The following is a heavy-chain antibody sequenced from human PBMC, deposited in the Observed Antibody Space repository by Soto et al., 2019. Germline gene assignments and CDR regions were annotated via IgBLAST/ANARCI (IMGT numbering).Heavy chain of an antibody. V-gene: IGHV3-33*01. CDR1: GFTFSSYG. D-gene: IGHD6-19*01. CDR3: ARDFGEGIAVAGSLFSYYYYYGMDV. J-gene: IGHJ6*02. CDR2: IWYDGSNK. Sequence: QVQLVESGGGVVQPGRSLRLSCAASGFTFSSYGMHWVRQAPGKGLEWVAVIWYDGSNKYYADSVKGRFTISRDNSKNTLYLQMNSLRAEDTAVYYCARDFGEGIAVAGSLFSYYYYYGMDVWGQGTTVTVSS.